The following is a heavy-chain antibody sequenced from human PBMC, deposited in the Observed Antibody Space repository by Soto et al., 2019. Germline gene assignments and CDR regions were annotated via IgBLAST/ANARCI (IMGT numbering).Heavy chain of an antibody. V-gene: IGHV4-34*01. CDR3: ASSVSGYFDY. Sequence: SQSRSLTGPVDAGSFSRYYLGWSPQPPGKGLEWIGEINHSESTNYNPSLKSRVTISVDTSTNHFSLKLSSVNASDTAVYYCASSVSGYFDYWGQGTLVTVSS. CDR1: AGSFSRYY. D-gene: IGHD2-8*01. J-gene: IGHJ4*02. CDR2: INHSEST.